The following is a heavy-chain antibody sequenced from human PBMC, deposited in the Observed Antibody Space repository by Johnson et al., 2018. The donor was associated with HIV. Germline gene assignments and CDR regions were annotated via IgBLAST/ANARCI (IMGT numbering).Heavy chain of an antibody. D-gene: IGHD2-21*02. CDR3: AKDDNLGVWYSDAFDI. Sequence: VQLVESGGGVVQPGGSLRLSCAASGFTFANYGMHWVRQAPGKGLEWVAFIAHDESITHYADSVTGRFTMSRDNSKNTLYLQMKSLRAEDTAIYYCAKDDNLGVWYSDAFDIWGQGTVVTVSS. V-gene: IGHV3-30*02. J-gene: IGHJ3*02. CDR2: IAHDESIT. CDR1: GFTFANYG.